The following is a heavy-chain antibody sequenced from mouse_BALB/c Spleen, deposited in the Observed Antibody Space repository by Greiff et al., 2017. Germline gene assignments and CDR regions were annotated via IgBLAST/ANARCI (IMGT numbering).Heavy chain of an antibody. CDR3: TAGQLGLLAY. V-gene: IGHV6-3*01. CDR2: IRLKSDNYAT. D-gene: IGHD3-2*01. J-gene: IGHJ3*01. Sequence: EVKVEESGGGLVQPGGSMKLSCVASGFTFSSYWMSWVRQSPEKGLEWVAEIRLKSDNYATHYAESVKGKFTISRDDSKSRLYLQMNSLRAEDTGIYYCTAGQLGLLAYWGQGTLVTVSA. CDR1: GFTFSSYW.